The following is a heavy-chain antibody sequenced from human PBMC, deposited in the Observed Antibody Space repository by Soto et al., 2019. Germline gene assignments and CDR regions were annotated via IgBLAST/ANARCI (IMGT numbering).Heavy chain of an antibody. J-gene: IGHJ4*02. CDR2: ISAYNGNT. CDR3: ARDGYYDSSGYRSAFDY. CDR1: GYTFTSYG. D-gene: IGHD3-22*01. V-gene: IGHV1-18*01. Sequence: QVQLVQSGAEVKKPGASVKVSCKASGYTFTSYGISWVRQAPGQGLEWMGGISAYNGNTNYAQKLQGRVTMTTDTAXSXXYMELWSLRSDDSAVYYCARDGYYDSSGYRSAFDYWGQGTLVTVSS.